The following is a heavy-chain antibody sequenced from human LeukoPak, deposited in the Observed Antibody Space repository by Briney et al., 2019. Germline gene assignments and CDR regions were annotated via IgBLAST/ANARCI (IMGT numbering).Heavy chain of an antibody. J-gene: IGHJ4*02. CDR3: ARQVTGYCSSTSCHSDF. V-gene: IGHV4-39*01. Sequence: PSETLSLTCTVSGGSISGSSYYWGWIRQPPGKGLERIGSIYYSGRTYCNPSLKSRVTTSVDASKNQFSLKLSSVTAADTAVYYCARQVTGYCSSTSCHSDFWGQGTLVTVSS. D-gene: IGHD2-2*01. CDR1: GGSISGSSYY. CDR2: IYYSGRT.